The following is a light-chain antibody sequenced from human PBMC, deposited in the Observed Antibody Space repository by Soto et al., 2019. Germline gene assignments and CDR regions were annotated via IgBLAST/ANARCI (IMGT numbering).Light chain of an antibody. V-gene: IGKV3-11*01. CDR1: QSVSSS. CDR2: DAS. Sequence: EIIITQSPATLSVSPGERATLPCRASQSVSSSLAWYQQKPGQAPRLLIYDASNRATGIPARFSGSGSGTDFTLTISSLEPEDFAVYYCQQRSSWPITFGQGTRLEIK. J-gene: IGKJ5*01. CDR3: QQRSSWPIT.